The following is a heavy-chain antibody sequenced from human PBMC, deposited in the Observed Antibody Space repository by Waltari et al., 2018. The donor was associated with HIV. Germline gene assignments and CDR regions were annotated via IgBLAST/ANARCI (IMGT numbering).Heavy chain of an antibody. V-gene: IGHV3-49*05. J-gene: IGHJ6*02. Sequence: EVHLMESGGGLVKQGRSLRLPCRGSGFTFGDYGLSWFRQAPGKGLEWVGFITSEAYGGTAEYAASVTGRFTISREDSKSTAYMQMNRLESEDTGVYFCSRPSGPLHSYGMDVWGQGTTVIVSS. CDR1: GFTFGDYG. CDR2: ITSEAYGGTA. D-gene: IGHD1-26*01. CDR3: SRPSGPLHSYGMDV.